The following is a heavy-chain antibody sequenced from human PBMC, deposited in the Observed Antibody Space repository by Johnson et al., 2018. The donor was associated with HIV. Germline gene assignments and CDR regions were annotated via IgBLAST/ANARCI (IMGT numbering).Heavy chain of an antibody. D-gene: IGHD6-13*01. Sequence: EVQLVESGGGLVKPGGSLRLSCAASGFTFDDYGMSWVRQAPGKGLEWVAGINWNGARTGHADSVKGRFTISRDNSKNTLFLQMNSLRAEDTAVYYCAKDQWSTSWTNDAFDIWGQGTMVTVSS. J-gene: IGHJ3*02. CDR3: AKDQWSTSWTNDAFDI. V-gene: IGHV3-20*04. CDR2: INWNGART. CDR1: GFTFDDYG.